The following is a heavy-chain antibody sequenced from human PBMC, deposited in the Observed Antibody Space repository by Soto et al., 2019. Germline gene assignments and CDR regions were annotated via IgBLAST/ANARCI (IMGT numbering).Heavy chain of an antibody. CDR1: GFTFTRYS. Sequence: EVQLVESGGGLVKPGGSLRLSCAAYGFTFTRYSMNWVRQAPGKGLEWVSSISSTTNYIYYGASMKGRFTSSRDKAKNTLYLEMNSLRAEDTAVYYCARESEDLTSNFDYWGQGTLVTVSS. J-gene: IGHJ4*02. CDR3: ARESEDLTSNFDY. CDR2: ISSTTNYI. V-gene: IGHV3-21*06.